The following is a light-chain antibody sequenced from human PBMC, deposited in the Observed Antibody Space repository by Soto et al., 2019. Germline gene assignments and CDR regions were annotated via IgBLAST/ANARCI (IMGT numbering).Light chain of an antibody. CDR3: QQYGRSPPWT. J-gene: IGKJ1*01. CDR1: QSVSSSY. CDR2: GAS. Sequence: EIVLTQSPGTLSLSPGERATLSCRASQSVSSSYLAWYQQKPGQAPRLLIHGASSRATGIPDRSSGSGSGTDFTLTISRLEPEDFAVYSCQQYGRSPPWTFGRGTKVETK. V-gene: IGKV3-20*01.